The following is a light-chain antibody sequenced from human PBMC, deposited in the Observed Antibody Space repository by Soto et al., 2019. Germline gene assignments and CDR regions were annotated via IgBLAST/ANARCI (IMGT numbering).Light chain of an antibody. Sequence: EVVLTQSPATLSLSPGESATLSCRASQSVSVNFAWYQQKPGQAPRPLIYSASDRAPGIPARFSGRGSGTYFTLTISSLEPEDFAVYHCQERNRWPRGTFGGGTKVDIK. CDR1: QSVSVN. J-gene: IGKJ4*01. CDR3: QERNRWPRGT. CDR2: SAS. V-gene: IGKV3-11*01.